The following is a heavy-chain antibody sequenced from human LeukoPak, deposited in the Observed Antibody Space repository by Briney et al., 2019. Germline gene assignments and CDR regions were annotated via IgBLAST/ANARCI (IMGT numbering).Heavy chain of an antibody. D-gene: IGHD6-6*01. CDR2: IWYDGSKK. CDR1: GFTFSSYG. CDR3: ARDLAARHFDY. Sequence: GRFLRLSCEASGFTFSSYGMHWVRQAPGKGLEWVAVIWYDGSKKYYGDSVKGRFTISRDNSKNTLYLQMNSLRGEDTAIYYCARDLAARHFDYWGQGTLVTVSS. J-gene: IGHJ4*02. V-gene: IGHV3-33*01.